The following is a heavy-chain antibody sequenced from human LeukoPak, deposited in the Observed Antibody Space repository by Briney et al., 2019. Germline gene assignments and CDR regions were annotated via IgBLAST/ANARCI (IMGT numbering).Heavy chain of an antibody. CDR2: SYYSEST. J-gene: IGHJ4*02. Sequence: SETLSLTCTVSGGSVSSNNYYWNWIRQPPGKGLEWIGYSYYSESTNYNPSLKSRVTISVDTSKNQFSLKLTSLTAADTAVYYCAREDSSGYLGYWGQGTLVTVSS. V-gene: IGHV4-61*01. CDR1: GGSVSSNNYY. CDR3: AREDSSGYLGY. D-gene: IGHD3-22*01.